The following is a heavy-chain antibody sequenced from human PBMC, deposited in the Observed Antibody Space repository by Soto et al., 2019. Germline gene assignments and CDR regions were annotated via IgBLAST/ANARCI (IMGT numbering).Heavy chain of an antibody. CDR2: ISGSGGST. CDR3: EKDRPLSAVVVVAATPDWFDP. Sequence: GGSLRLSCAASGFTFSSYAMSWVRQAPGKGLEWVSAISGSGGSTYYADSVKGRFTISRDNSKNTLYLQMNSLRAEDTAVYYCEKDRPLSAVVVVAATPDWFDPWGQGTLVTVSS. J-gene: IGHJ5*02. D-gene: IGHD2-15*01. V-gene: IGHV3-23*01. CDR1: GFTFSSYA.